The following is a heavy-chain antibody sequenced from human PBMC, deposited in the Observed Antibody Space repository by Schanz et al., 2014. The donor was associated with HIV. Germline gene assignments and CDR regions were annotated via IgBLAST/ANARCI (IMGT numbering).Heavy chain of an antibody. CDR2: ISWNSDSK. Sequence: EVQLVESGGGLVKPGGSLRLSCAASGFTFSNAWMNWVRQAPGKGLEWVSGISWNSDSKGYADSVKGRFTISRDNAKNSLYLQMNSLRAEDTALYYCAKDRGVVSGMVTNYYYGMDVWGQGTTVTVSS. D-gene: IGHD5-18*01. CDR1: GFTFSNAW. V-gene: IGHV3-9*01. CDR3: AKDRGVVSGMVTNYYYGMDV. J-gene: IGHJ6*02.